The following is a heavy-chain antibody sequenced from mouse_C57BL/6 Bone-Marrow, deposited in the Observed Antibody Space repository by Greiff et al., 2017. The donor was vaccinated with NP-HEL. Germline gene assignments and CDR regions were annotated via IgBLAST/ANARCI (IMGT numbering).Heavy chain of an antibody. CDR1: GFNIKDDY. D-gene: IGHD1-1*01. CDR3: TSTVVEGAWFAY. V-gene: IGHV14-4*01. J-gene: IGHJ3*01. Sequence: EVQLQQSGAELVRPGASVKLSCTASGFNIKDDYMHWVKQRPEQGLEWIGWIDPENGDTEYASKFQGKATITADTSSNTAYLQLSSLTSEDTAVYYCTSTVVEGAWFAYWAKGLWSLSLQ. CDR2: IDPENGDT.